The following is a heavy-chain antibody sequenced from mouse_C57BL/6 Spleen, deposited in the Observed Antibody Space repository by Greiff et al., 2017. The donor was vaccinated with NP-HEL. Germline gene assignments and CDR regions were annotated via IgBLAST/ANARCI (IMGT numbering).Heavy chain of an antibody. V-gene: IGHV6-3*01. CDR3: TGTSNSDY. D-gene: IGHD2-10*02. CDR2: IRLKSDNYAT. J-gene: IGHJ2*01. Sequence: EVKLMESGGGLVQPGGSMKLSCVASGFTFSNYWMNWVRQSPEKGLEWVAQIRLKSDNYATHYAESVKGRFTISRDDSKSSVYLQMNNLRAEDTGIYYCTGTSNSDYWGQGTTLTVSS. CDR1: GFTFSNYW.